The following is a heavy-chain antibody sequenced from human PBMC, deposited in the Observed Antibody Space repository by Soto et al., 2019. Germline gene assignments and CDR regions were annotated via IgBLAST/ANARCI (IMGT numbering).Heavy chain of an antibody. J-gene: IGHJ6*02. CDR2: FDPEDGET. Sequence: VKVSCKVSGYTLTELSMHWVRQAPGKGLEWMGGFDPEDGETIYAQKFQGRVTMTKDTSTSTAYMELSSLRSEDTAVYYCARDLSSSWYRSDYYYYGMDVWGQGTTVTVSS. D-gene: IGHD6-13*01. V-gene: IGHV1-24*01. CDR1: GYTLTELS. CDR3: ARDLSSSWYRSDYYYYGMDV.